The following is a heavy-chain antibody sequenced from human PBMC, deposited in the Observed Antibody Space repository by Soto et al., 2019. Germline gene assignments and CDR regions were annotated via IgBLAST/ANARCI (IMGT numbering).Heavy chain of an antibody. Sequence: PGGSLRLSCAASGFTFSTYSMNWVRQAPGKGLEWVSYISSSGSSIYYADSVKGRFTISRDNAKNSLYLQMNSLRGEDTAVYYCARDMYYYESSGYSPTVDAFDIWGQGTMVPVAS. D-gene: IGHD3-22*01. CDR3: ARDMYYYESSGYSPTVDAFDI. J-gene: IGHJ3*02. CDR1: GFTFSTYS. CDR2: ISSSGSSI. V-gene: IGHV3-48*01.